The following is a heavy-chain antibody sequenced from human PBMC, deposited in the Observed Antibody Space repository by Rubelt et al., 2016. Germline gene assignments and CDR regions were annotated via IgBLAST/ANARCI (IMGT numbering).Heavy chain of an antibody. CDR1: GGSFSGYY. J-gene: IGHJ4*02. V-gene: IGHV4-34*01. Sequence: QVQLQQWGAGLLKPSETLSLTCAVYGGSFSGYYWSWIRQPPGKGLEWVGEINHSGSTNYNQSLKSRVTISVETSKNQFSLKLGSVTAADTAVYYCASRGRYYGSGSYPPRTGIVDYWGQGTLVTVSS. CDR3: ASRGRYYGSGSYPPRTGIVDY. D-gene: IGHD3-10*01. CDR2: INHSGST.